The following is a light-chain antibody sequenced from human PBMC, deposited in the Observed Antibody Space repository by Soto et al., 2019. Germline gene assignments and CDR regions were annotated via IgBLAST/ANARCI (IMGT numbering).Light chain of an antibody. CDR2: DAS. V-gene: IGKV1-5*01. CDR3: QQYQSYSRT. Sequence: DIQMTQSPSTLSASVGDRVTITCRASQSISSWLAWYQQKPGKAPKLLIYDASSLESGVPSRFSGSGSGTEFTLTISSLKPDDFATYYCQQYQSYSRTFGQGPRWIS. J-gene: IGKJ1*01. CDR1: QSISSW.